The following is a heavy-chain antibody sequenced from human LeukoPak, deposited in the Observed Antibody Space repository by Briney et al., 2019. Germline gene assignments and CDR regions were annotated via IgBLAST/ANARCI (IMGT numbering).Heavy chain of an antibody. CDR1: GFVFSASY. J-gene: IGHJ5*01. CDR3: VRGGTYWTVS. CDR2: IKPDGSEK. Sequence: GGSLRLSCAASGFVFSASYMSWVRKAPGKGLEWVATIKPDGSEKYHVDSVSGRFTTSRDNTNDSLFLQMNSLRVDDTAVYYCVRGGTYWTVSWGQGTLVNVS. V-gene: IGHV3-7*01.